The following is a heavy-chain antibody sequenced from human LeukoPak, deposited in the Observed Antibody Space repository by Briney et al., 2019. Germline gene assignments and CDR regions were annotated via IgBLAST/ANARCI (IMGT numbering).Heavy chain of an antibody. D-gene: IGHD3-22*01. CDR1: GGSISSYY. J-gene: IGHJ6*03. CDR3: ARFPRGFYYDSSGYHYYYMDV. Sequence: PSETLSLTCTVSGGSISSYYWSWIRQPPGKGLEWIGYIYYSGSTNYNPSLKSRVTISVDTSKNQFSLKLSSATAADTAVYYCARFPRGFYYDSSGYHYYYMDVWGKGTTVTVSS. CDR2: IYYSGST. V-gene: IGHV4-59*01.